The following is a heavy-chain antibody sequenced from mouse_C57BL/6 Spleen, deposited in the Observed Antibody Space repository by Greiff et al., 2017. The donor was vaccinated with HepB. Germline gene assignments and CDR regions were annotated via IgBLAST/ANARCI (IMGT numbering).Heavy chain of an antibody. D-gene: IGHD2-4*01. CDR2: IDPETGGT. Sequence: QVQLQQSGAELVRPGASVTLSCKASGYTFTDYEMHWVKQTPVHGLEWIGAIDPETGGTAYNQKFKGKAILTADKSSSTAYMELRSLTSEDSAVYYCTGDYGAWFAYWGQGTLVTVSA. J-gene: IGHJ3*01. CDR3: TGDYGAWFAY. CDR1: GYTFTDYE. V-gene: IGHV1-15*01.